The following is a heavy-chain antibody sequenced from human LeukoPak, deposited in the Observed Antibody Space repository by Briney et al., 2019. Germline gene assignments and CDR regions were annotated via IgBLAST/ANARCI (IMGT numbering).Heavy chain of an antibody. CDR3: ARDLTVSSKAGNAFDI. Sequence: EESLKISCKGSGYSFTSQWIGWVRQMPGKGLEWMGLIYPGDSDTRYSPSFRGQVTFSADKSISTAYLQWGSLEASDTAIYYCARDLTVSSKAGNAFDIWGQGTKVTVSS. CDR2: IYPGDSDT. V-gene: IGHV5-51*01. D-gene: IGHD6-6*01. J-gene: IGHJ3*02. CDR1: GYSFTSQW.